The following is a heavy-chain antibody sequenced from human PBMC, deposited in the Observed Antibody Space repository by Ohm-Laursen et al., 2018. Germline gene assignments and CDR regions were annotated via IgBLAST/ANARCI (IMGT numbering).Heavy chain of an antibody. D-gene: IGHD6-13*01. V-gene: IGHV3-7*01. Sequence: SLRLSCAASGFTFSTYWMSWVRQAPGKGLEWVANIKQDGSQIYYVDSLKGRFTISRDNSKNSLYLQMNSLRAEDTAVYFCARVNYSSSWEFDYWGQGTLVTVSS. J-gene: IGHJ4*02. CDR3: ARVNYSSSWEFDY. CDR2: IKQDGSQI. CDR1: GFTFSTYW.